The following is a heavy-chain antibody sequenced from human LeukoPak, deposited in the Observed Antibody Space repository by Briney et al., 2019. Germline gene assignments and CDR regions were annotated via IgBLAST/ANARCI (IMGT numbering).Heavy chain of an antibody. J-gene: IGHJ4*02. CDR2: INHSGST. CDR1: GGSFSGYY. CDR3: ASGYYSDNTGYYPLDY. D-gene: IGHD3-22*01. Sequence: SETLSLTCAVYGGSFSGYYWSWIRQPPGKGLEWIGEINHSGSTNYNPSLKSRVTISVDTSKNQFSLKLSSVTAADTAVYYCASGYYSDNTGYYPLDYWGQGTLVTVSS. V-gene: IGHV4-34*01.